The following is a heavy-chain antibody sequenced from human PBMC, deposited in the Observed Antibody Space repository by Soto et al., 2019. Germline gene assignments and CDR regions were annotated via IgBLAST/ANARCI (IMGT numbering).Heavy chain of an antibody. CDR3: ARETMITFGGVIVKGDWFDP. D-gene: IGHD3-16*02. J-gene: IGHJ5*02. CDR2: INPNSVGT. CDR1: GYTFTGYY. V-gene: IGHV1-2*02. Sequence: ASVKVSCKASGYTFTGYYMHWVRQAPGQGLEWMGWINPNSVGTNYAQKFRGRVTMTRDTSISTAYMELSRLRSDDTAVYYCARETMITFGGVIVKGDWFDPWGQGTLVTVSS.